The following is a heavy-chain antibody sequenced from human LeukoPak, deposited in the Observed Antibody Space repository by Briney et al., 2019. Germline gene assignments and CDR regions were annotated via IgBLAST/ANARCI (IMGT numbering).Heavy chain of an antibody. CDR3: ARDGPPAGAVDFDY. CDR1: GFTISTFS. Sequence: PGGSLRLSCAASGFTISTFSMGWVRQAPGKGLEWVSYIGSTSIYTDHAQCRFTISTDNAKNALYLLMKSLTGEDSAVYYFARDGPPAGAVDFDYWGQGTTVTVSS. CDR2: IGSTSI. D-gene: IGHD2-2*01. J-gene: IGHJ4*02. V-gene: IGHV3-21*05.